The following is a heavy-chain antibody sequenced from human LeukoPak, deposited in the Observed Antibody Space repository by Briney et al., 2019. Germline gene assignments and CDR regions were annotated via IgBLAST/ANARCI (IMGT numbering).Heavy chain of an antibody. D-gene: IGHD2-2*01. J-gene: IGHJ6*03. CDR2: ISSDNGNT. V-gene: IGHV1-18*01. Sequence: ASVKISCKASGNSLPTYGITWVRQAPGQGLEWIGWISSDNGNTDYAQKFQGRVSMTTDTSTNTAYLELRGLRSNDTAVYFCARPAKGAYFYYYMDVWGKGTTVTVSS. CDR3: ARPAKGAYFYYYMDV. CDR1: GNSLPTYG.